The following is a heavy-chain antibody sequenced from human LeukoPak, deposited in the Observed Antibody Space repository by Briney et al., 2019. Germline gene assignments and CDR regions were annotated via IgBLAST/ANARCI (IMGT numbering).Heavy chain of an antibody. J-gene: IGHJ3*02. D-gene: IGHD1-26*01. CDR3: ARGGIVGATRAFDI. V-gene: IGHV3-74*01. CDR2: INSDGSST. Sequence: GGSLRLSCAASGFTFSSYWMHWVRQAPGKGLVWVSRINSDGSSTSYADSVKGRFTISRDNAKNTLYLQMISLRAEDTAVYYCARGGIVGATRAFDIWGQGTMVTVSS. CDR1: GFTFSSYW.